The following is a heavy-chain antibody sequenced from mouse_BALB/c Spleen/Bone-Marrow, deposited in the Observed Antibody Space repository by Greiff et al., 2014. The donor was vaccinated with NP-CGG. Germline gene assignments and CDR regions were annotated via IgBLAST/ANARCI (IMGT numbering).Heavy chain of an antibody. CDR2: INPYNDGT. V-gene: IGHV1-14*01. CDR3: ARKVWYYAMDY. D-gene: IGHD2-10*02. Sequence: VQLQQSGPELVKPGASVKMSCKASGYTFTSYVMHWVKQKPGQGLEWIGYINPYNDGTKYNEKFKGKATLTSDKSSSTAYMELSSLTSEDSAFYSCARKVWYYAMDYCGQGPSVTVSS. CDR1: GYTFTSYV. J-gene: IGHJ4*01.